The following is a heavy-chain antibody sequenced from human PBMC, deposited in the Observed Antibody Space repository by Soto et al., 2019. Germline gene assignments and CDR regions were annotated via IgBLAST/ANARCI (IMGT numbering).Heavy chain of an antibody. V-gene: IGHV3-74*03. Sequence: EVHLVESGGGLVQRGGSLILSCAASGFTFTNYWMVWVRQAPRKGLVWVSRIIGDGLYTTYADSVKGRFTISRYNAKNIVYLQMNSLRVEDTAVYYCAREIIGSGTANGHWGQGTLVSVSS. CDR2: IIGDGLYT. J-gene: IGHJ4*02. CDR1: GFTFTNYW. D-gene: IGHD3-10*01. CDR3: AREIIGSGTANGH.